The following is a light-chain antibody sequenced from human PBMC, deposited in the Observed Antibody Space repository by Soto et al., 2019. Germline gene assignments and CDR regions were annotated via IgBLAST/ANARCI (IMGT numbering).Light chain of an antibody. V-gene: IGKV3-20*01. CDR2: GAS. CDR3: QQYATSPIT. Sequence: EIVLTQSPGTLSLSPGERATLSCRASQSVSNNYLAWYQQKRGQAPRLLVYGASTRATGIPDRFSGSGSGTDFTLTITRLEPEDFAVYSCQQYATSPITFGHGTRLEIK. CDR1: QSVSNNY. J-gene: IGKJ5*01.